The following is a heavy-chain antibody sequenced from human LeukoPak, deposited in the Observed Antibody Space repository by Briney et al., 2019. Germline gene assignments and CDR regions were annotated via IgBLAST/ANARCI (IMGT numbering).Heavy chain of an antibody. V-gene: IGHV4-34*01. CDR2: INHSGTT. CDR3: ARGPAGRSIPI. J-gene: IGHJ4*02. Sequence: SETLSLTCAVYGGSLTNYYWSWVRQPPGKGLEWIGEINHSGTTNYKPSLKSRVTISRDASKYQFSLKLTSVTAADTAIYYCARGPAGRSIPIWGQGALVTVSS. D-gene: IGHD2-21*01. CDR1: GGSLTNYY.